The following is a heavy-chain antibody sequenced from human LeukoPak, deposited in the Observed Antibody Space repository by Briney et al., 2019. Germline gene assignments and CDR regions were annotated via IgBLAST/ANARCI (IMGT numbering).Heavy chain of an antibody. Sequence: GGSLRLSCAASGFTFSSYAMSWVRQAPGKGLEWVSAISGSGGSTYYADSVKGRFTISRDNSKNTLYLQMNSLRAEDTAVYYCARDSGIIVGVTNFGTSDSWGQGTLVTVSS. CDR1: GFTFSSYA. V-gene: IGHV3-23*01. D-gene: IGHD1-26*01. CDR2: ISGSGGST. CDR3: ARDSGIIVGVTNFGTSDS. J-gene: IGHJ5*01.